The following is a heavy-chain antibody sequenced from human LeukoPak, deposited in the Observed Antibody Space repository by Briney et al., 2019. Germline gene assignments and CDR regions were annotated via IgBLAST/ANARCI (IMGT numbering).Heavy chain of an antibody. CDR3: AKDSVVVVPAAKARETYYYYYMDV. CDR1: GFIFSSYA. Sequence: GGSLRLSCAASGFIFSSYAMSWVRQAPGKGLEWVSTISNSDGSTYYADSVKGRFTISRDNAKNSLYLQMNSLRAEDTALYYCAKDSVVVVPAAKARETYYYYYMDVWGKGTTVTISS. CDR2: ISNSDGST. V-gene: IGHV3-23*01. J-gene: IGHJ6*03. D-gene: IGHD2-2*01.